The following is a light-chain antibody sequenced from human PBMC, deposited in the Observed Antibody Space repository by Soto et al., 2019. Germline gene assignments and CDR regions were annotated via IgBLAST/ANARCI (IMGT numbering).Light chain of an antibody. CDR2: EVS. J-gene: IGLJ2*01. V-gene: IGLV2-18*02. Sequence: QSVLTQPPSVSGSPGQSVTISCTGTSSDVGSYNRVSWYQQTPGTAPKLMIYEVSNRPSGVPDRFSGSKSGNTASLTISGPQAEDEADYYCSSYRSSSTPVVFGGGTKLTVL. CDR1: SSDVGSYNR. CDR3: SSYRSSSTPVV.